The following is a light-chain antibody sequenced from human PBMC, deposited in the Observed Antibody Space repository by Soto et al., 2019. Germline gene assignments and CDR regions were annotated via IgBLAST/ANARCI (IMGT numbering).Light chain of an antibody. CDR2: DVS. V-gene: IGLV2-14*01. CDR3: SSYTSSRSYV. J-gene: IGLJ1*01. Sequence: QSALAQPASVSGSPGQSITISCTGTSSDVGGSDFASWHQQHPGKAPKLMIYDVSKWPSGVSNRFSGSKSGNTASLTISGLQAEDEADYYCSSYTSSRSYVFGTGTKVTVL. CDR1: SSDVGGSDF.